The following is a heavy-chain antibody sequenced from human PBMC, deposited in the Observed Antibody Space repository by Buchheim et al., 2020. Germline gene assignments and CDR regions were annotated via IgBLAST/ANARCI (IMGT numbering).Heavy chain of an antibody. Sequence: EVHLVESGGGLVQPGGSLRLSCAASGFTFSSCSMNWVRQAPGKGLEWVSYISSSSSLIYYADSVKGRFTISRDNAKNSLYLQMNSLRADDTAVYYGARDRPTFDCWGQGTL. CDR1: GFTFSSCS. J-gene: IGHJ4*02. CDR2: ISSSSSLI. V-gene: IGHV3-48*01. CDR3: ARDRPTFDC.